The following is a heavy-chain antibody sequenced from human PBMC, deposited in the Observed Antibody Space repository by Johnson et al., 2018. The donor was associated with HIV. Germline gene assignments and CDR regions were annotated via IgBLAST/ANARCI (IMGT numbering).Heavy chain of an antibody. Sequence: QVQLVESGGGVVQPGRSLRLSCAASGFTFSSYAMHWVRQAPGKGLEWVAVISYDGSNKYYADSVTGRFTISRDNSKNTLYLQMNSLRAEDTAVYYCARDPKRSGSYYKDAFDIWGQGTMVTVSS. CDR2: ISYDGSNK. J-gene: IGHJ3*02. V-gene: IGHV3-30-3*01. CDR3: ARDPKRSGSYYKDAFDI. D-gene: IGHD3-10*01. CDR1: GFTFSSYA.